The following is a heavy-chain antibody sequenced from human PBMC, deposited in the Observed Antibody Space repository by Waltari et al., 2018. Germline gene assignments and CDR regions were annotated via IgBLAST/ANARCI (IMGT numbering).Heavy chain of an antibody. V-gene: IGHV1-46*03. CDR1: GYPFTTYY. CDR2: INPEGGST. Sequence: QVQLVQSGAEVKKPGASVKVSCKASGYPFTTYYMHWVRQAPGQGLEWVGIINPEGGSTSYAQKFQDRLTMTRDTSTITVYMQLTSLTSEDTAVYYCASQRAGSGWLSIDYWGQGTLVTVSS. D-gene: IGHD6-19*01. CDR3: ASQRAGSGWLSIDY. J-gene: IGHJ4*02.